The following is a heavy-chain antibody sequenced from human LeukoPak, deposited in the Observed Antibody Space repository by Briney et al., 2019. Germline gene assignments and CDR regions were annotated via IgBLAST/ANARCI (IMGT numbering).Heavy chain of an antibody. D-gene: IGHD1-26*01. V-gene: IGHV1-69*05. CDR3: ARDSSVVRATSRYFDY. CDR2: IIPIFGTA. CDR1: GGTFSSYA. Sequence: GSSVKVSCKASGGTFSSYAISWVRQAPGQGLEWMGGIIPIFGTANYAQKFQGRVTITTDESTSTAYMELSSLRSEDTAVYYCARDSSVVRATSRYFDYWGQGTLVTVSS. J-gene: IGHJ4*02.